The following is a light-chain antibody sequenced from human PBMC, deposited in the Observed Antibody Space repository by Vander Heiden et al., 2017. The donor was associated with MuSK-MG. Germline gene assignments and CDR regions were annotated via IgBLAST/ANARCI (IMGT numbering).Light chain of an antibody. Sequence: DLQLTQSPSTVSASIGDKVTISCRASQNVDIWLAWHQDKPGKAPKALVDRASTSETWVPARFSGSGCGTDFTLTISNLQPEDVGTYYCQHYNSYPWTFGPGTKV. CDR1: QNVDIW. CDR2: RAS. CDR3: QHYNSYPWT. J-gene: IGKJ1*01. V-gene: IGKV1-5*03.